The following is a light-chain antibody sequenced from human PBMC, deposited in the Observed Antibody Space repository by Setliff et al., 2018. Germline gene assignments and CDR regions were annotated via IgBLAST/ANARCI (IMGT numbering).Light chain of an antibody. CDR2: EVS. Sequence: SALTQPPSASGSPGQSVTISCTGTSSDVGGYNYVSWYQQHPGKAPKLVIYEVSKRPSGVPDRFSGSKSGNTASLTVSGLQAEDEADYYCTSYAGSNNYVFGTGTKGTVL. CDR1: SSDVGGYNY. CDR3: TSYAGSNNYV. J-gene: IGLJ1*01. V-gene: IGLV2-8*01.